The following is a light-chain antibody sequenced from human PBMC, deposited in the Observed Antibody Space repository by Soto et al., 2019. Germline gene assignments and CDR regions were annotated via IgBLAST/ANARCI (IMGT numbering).Light chain of an antibody. V-gene: IGKV1-27*01. CDR2: AAS. Sequence: DIQMTQSPTSLSASVGDRVTITCRASQGIRNYVAWYQQIPVNAPKLLIYAASTLQSGVPSRFSGSGSGTDFTLTITGLQPEDVATYSCQKYSSVPVFGPGTKV. CDR3: QKYSSVPV. J-gene: IGKJ3*01. CDR1: QGIRNY.